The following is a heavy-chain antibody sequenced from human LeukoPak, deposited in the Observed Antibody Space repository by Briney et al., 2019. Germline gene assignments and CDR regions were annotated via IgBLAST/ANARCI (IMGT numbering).Heavy chain of an antibody. D-gene: IGHD5-18*01. CDR3: ARGLRYSYGNWFDP. CDR1: GYTFTSYD. V-gene: IGHV1-8*03. J-gene: IGHJ5*02. Sequence: GASVKVSCKASGYTFTSYDINWVRQATGQGLEWMGWMNPNSGNTGYAQKFQGRVTITRNTSISTAYMELSSLRSEDTAVYYCARGLRYSYGNWFDPWGQGTLVTVSS. CDR2: MNPNSGNT.